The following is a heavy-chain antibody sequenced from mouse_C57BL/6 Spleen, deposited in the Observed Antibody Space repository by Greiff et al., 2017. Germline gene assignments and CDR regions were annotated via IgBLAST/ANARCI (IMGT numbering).Heavy chain of an antibody. CDR1: GFTFSSYA. D-gene: IGHD2-2*01. CDR2: ISDGGSYT. V-gene: IGHV5-4*01. CDR3: ARDGSYAMDY. Sequence: EVQRVASWGGLVKPGGSLTLSCAASGFTFSSYAMSWVRQTPEKRLAWVATISDGGSYTYYPDNVKGRFTISRDNAKNNLYLQMSHLKSEDTAMYYCARDGSYAMDYWGQGTSVTVSS. J-gene: IGHJ4*01.